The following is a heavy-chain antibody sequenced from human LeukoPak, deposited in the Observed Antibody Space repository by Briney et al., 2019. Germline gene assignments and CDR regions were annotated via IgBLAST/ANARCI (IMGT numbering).Heavy chain of an antibody. CDR2: INHSGST. J-gene: IGHJ6*03. Sequence: TSETLSLTCAVYGGSFSGYYWSWIRQPPGKGLEWIGEINHSGSTYYNPSLKSRVTISVDTSKNQFSLKLSSVTAADTAVYYCARVALTGGYRYYYMDVWGKGTTVTVSS. D-gene: IGHD3-22*01. CDR3: ARVALTGGYRYYYMDV. V-gene: IGHV4-34*01. CDR1: GGSFSGYY.